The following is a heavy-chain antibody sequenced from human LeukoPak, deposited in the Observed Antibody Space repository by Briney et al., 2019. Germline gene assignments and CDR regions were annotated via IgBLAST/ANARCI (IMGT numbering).Heavy chain of an antibody. CDR1: GFTFRSYE. J-gene: IGHJ4*02. CDR2: ISNSGDSI. V-gene: IGHV3-48*03. CDR3: ARSEARFMLS. Sequence: GGSLRLSCAASGFTFRSYEMNWVRQAPGKGLEWVSFISNSGDSIYYADSVKGRFTISRDNAKNSLFLQMNSLRAEDTAVYYCARSEARFMLSWGQGTLVSVSS. D-gene: IGHD3-16*02.